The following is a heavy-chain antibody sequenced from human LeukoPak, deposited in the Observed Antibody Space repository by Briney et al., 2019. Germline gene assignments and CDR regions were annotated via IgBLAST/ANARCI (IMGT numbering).Heavy chain of an antibody. CDR3: ARGGYDSDFDY. Sequence: SQTLSLTCTVSGGSISTYYWSWIRLPPGKGLEWIAYIYFTGRTQYNPSLKSRVTISEDTSKNQFSLRLSSVTPADTAVYYCARGGYDSDFDYWGQGTLVTVSS. J-gene: IGHJ4*02. D-gene: IGHD3-3*01. V-gene: IGHV4-59*01. CDR1: GGSISTYY. CDR2: IYFTGRT.